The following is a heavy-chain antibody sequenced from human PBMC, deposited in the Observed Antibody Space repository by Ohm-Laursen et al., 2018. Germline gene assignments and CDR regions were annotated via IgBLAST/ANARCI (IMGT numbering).Heavy chain of an antibody. V-gene: IGHV3-48*03. D-gene: IGHD2-21*01. J-gene: IGHJ4*02. CDR1: GFTFSSYE. CDR3: ARGDWYYFDY. Sequence: SLRLSCAASGFTFSSYEMNWVRQAPGKGLEWVSYISSSGSTIYYADSVKGRFTISRDSAKNSLYLQMNSLRAEDTAVYYCARGDWYYFDYWGQGTLVTVSS. CDR2: ISSSGSTI.